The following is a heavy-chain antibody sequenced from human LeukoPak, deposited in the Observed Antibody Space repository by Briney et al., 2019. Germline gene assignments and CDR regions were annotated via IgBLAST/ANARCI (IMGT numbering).Heavy chain of an antibody. Sequence: GGSLRLSFSASGFTFSSDAMSWVRQAPGWGLGWVSAISGSGGSTYYADSVKGRFTISRDNSKNTLYLQMNSLRAEDTAVYYCATPQIMITFGGVIAPFDYWGQGTLVTVSS. CDR3: ATPQIMITFGGVIAPFDY. J-gene: IGHJ4*02. CDR2: ISGSGGST. V-gene: IGHV3-23*01. CDR1: GFTFSSDA. D-gene: IGHD3-16*02.